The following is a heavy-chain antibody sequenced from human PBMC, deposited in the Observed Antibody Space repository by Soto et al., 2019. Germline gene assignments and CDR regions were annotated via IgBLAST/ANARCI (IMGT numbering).Heavy chain of an antibody. D-gene: IGHD6-13*01. CDR1: GYTFTSYD. CDR2: MSPNSDST. J-gene: IGHJ4*02. CDR3: ARGITAGVDY. V-gene: IGHV1-8*01. Sequence: QVQLVQSGAEVKKPGASVKVSCKASGYTFTSYDINWVRQATGQGLEWMGWMSPNSDSTGYAQKFQGRVTMTRDTSISTAYMQLTRLGSEDTAVYYCARGITAGVDYWGQGTLVPVSS.